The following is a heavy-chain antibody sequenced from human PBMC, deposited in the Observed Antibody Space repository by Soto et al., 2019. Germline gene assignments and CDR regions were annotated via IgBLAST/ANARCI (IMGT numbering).Heavy chain of an antibody. CDR2: MSASAGST. Sequence: EVQLLESGGVLVQPGGSLRLSCAASGFSFSNFHMNWVRQAPGRGLEWVSSMSASAGSTYTADSVKGRFTISRDNSKNTLFLQRTSLSVEDTAVYYCVRGFRAAPVASWGQGTLVTV. CDR1: GFSFSNFH. D-gene: IGHD3-10*01. V-gene: IGHV3-23*01. CDR3: VRGFRAAPVAS. J-gene: IGHJ4*02.